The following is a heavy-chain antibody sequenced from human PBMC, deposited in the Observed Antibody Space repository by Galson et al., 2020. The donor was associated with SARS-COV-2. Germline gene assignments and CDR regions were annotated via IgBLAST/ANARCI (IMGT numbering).Heavy chain of an antibody. D-gene: IGHD3-3*01. CDR1: GFTFRTYW. V-gene: IGHV3-74*01. CDR2: VNGDGTST. CDR3: ARLMAHHFDESGYRAFDL. Sequence: TGGSLRLSCAGSGFTFRTYWMHWVRQVPGKGLVWVSRVNGDGTSTGYADSVKGRFTISRDNGKNTLYLQMNSLAAEDTAVYYCARLMAHHFDESGYRAFDLWGQGTMVTVSS. J-gene: IGHJ3*01.